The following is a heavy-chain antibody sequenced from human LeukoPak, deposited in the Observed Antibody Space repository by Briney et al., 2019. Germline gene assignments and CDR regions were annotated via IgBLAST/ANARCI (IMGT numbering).Heavy chain of an antibody. V-gene: IGHV4-31*03. J-gene: IGHJ4*02. CDR2: IYYSGST. Sequence: SETLSLTCTVSGGSISSGGYYWSWIRQHPGKGLEWIGYIYYSGSTYYNPSLKSRVTISVDTSKNQFSLKLSSVTAADTAVYYCARESYLGIAAAGCFDYWGQGTLVTVSS. CDR3: ARESYLGIAAAGCFDY. D-gene: IGHD6-13*01. CDR1: GGSISSGGYY.